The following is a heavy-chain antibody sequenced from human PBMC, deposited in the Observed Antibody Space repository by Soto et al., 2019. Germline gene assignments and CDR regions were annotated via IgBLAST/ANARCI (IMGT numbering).Heavy chain of an antibody. V-gene: IGHV3-23*04. D-gene: IGHD3-3*01. CDR1: GFSFRNYA. J-gene: IGHJ6*02. CDR2: ISSGGGST. CDR3: AKLKGGLGRFYGMDA. Sequence: DEQLVESGGGSLQPGGSLRLSCAASGFSFRNYAMTWVRQSPGKGLEWVSLISSGGGSTNYADSVKGRFTISRDNSQNMLYRQMTGLRGEDTALYYCAKLKGGLGRFYGMDAWGQGTMVIVSS.